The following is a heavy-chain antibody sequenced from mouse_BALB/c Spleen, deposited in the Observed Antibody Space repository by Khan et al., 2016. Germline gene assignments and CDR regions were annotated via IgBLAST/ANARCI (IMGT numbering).Heavy chain of an antibody. CDR2: IDPANDNT. Sequence: VQLQQSGAELVKPGASVKLSCTASGFNIKDTYIHWVKQRPEQGLEWIGRIDPANDNTKYDPRFQGKATITADTSSNTAYLQLGSLTSEDTAVSFCARGIYDYGFAYWGQGTLVSVSA. CDR3: ARGIYDYGFAY. V-gene: IGHV14-3*02. CDR1: GFNIKDTY. J-gene: IGHJ3*01. D-gene: IGHD2-4*01.